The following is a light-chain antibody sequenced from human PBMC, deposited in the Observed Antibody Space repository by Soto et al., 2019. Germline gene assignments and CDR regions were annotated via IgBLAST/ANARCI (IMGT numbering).Light chain of an antibody. Sequence: EIVLTQSPGTLSLSPGERATLSCRASQSVSSSYLAWYQQKPGQAPRLLIYGASSRATGIPDRFSGSGSRTDFTLTISRPEPAHFPVYPCQQYGRSPTGVTFGPGTKVDI. J-gene: IGKJ3*01. CDR2: GAS. CDR1: QSVSSSY. V-gene: IGKV3-20*01. CDR3: QQYGRSPTGVT.